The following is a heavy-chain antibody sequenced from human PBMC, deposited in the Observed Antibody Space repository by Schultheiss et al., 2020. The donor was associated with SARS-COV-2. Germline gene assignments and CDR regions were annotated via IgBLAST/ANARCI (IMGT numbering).Heavy chain of an antibody. D-gene: IGHD3-3*01. J-gene: IGHJ6*03. CDR1: GFTFSDYY. V-gene: IGHV3-11*01. Sequence: GASLKISCAASGFTFSDYYMSWIRQAPGKGLEWVSYISSSGSTIYYADSVKGRFTISRDNAKNSLYLQMNSLRAEDTAVYYCARGPAFWSGYPGRGYYYYYMDVWGKGTTVTVSS. CDR3: ARGPAFWSGYPGRGYYYYYMDV. CDR2: ISSSGSTI.